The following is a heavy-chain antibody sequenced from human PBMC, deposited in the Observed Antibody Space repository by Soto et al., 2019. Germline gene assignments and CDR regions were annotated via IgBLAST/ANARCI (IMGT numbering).Heavy chain of an antibody. CDR1: GGSISSYY. D-gene: IGHD1-26*01. Sequence: TSETLSLTCTVSGGSISSYYWSWIRQPPGKGLEWIGYIYYSGSTNYNPSLKSRVTISVDTSKNQFSLKLSSVTAADTAVYYCAGWGNHIPAFDYWGQGTLVTVSS. CDR3: AGWGNHIPAFDY. CDR2: IYYSGST. J-gene: IGHJ4*02. V-gene: IGHV4-59*01.